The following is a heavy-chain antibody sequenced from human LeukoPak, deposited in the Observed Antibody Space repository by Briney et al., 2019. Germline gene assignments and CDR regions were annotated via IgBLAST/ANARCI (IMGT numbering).Heavy chain of an antibody. Sequence: PSETLSLTCTVSGGSISSSTYYWGWIRQPPGKGLEWIGTIYHNGGTYYNPSLQSRVTISVDTSKNQFSLKLNSVTAPDTGIYYCARRAVTGTGVDAFDIWGQGTMVTVSS. D-gene: IGHD6-19*01. CDR3: ARRAVTGTGVDAFDI. CDR2: IYHNGGT. V-gene: IGHV4-39*01. J-gene: IGHJ3*02. CDR1: GGSISSSTYY.